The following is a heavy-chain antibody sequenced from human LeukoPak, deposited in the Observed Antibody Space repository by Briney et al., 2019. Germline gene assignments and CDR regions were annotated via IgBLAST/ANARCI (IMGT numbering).Heavy chain of an antibody. J-gene: IGHJ4*02. D-gene: IGHD3-22*01. Sequence: ASVKVSRKASGYTFTGYFMHWVRQAPGQGLEWMGWINPNSGGTNYAEKFQGRVTMTRDTSISTAYMELSRLLSDDTAVYYCAREYYDSSGYYLGGDDFDYWGEGTLVTVST. CDR1: GYTFTGYF. V-gene: IGHV1-2*02. CDR3: AREYYDSSGYYLGGDDFDY. CDR2: INPNSGGT.